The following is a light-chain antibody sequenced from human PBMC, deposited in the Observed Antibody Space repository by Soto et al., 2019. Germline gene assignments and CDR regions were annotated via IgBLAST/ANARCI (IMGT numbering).Light chain of an antibody. V-gene: IGKV3-11*01. CDR3: HSRT. Sequence: EIVLTQSPATLSLSPGERATLSCRASQSVSSYLAWYQQKPGQAPRLLIYDASNRATGIPDRFSGSGSGTDFTLTISRLEPEDFAVYYCHSRTFGQGTKVDIK. CDR1: QSVSSY. J-gene: IGKJ1*01. CDR2: DAS.